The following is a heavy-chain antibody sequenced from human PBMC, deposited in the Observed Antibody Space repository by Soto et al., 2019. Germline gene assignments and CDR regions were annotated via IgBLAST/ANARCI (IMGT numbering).Heavy chain of an antibody. V-gene: IGHV3-33*01. CDR3: ARDKWDYDSSGYHDY. Sequence: QVQLVESGGGVVQPGRSLRLSCAASGFTFSSYGMHWVRQAPGKGLEWVAVIWYDGSNKYYADSVKGRFTISRDNYKNTLYLQMNSLRAEDTAVYYCARDKWDYDSSGYHDYWGQGTLVTVSS. CDR1: GFTFSSYG. CDR2: IWYDGSNK. D-gene: IGHD3-22*01. J-gene: IGHJ4*02.